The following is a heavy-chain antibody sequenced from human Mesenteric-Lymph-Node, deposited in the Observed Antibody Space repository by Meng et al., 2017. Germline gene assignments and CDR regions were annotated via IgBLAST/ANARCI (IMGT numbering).Heavy chain of an antibody. Sequence: QAELHQSGPGLVKPSQPLSLTCAVFGASVSSNNVAYNWIRQSPSRGLEWLGRTYYRSKYYNDYALSVKSRITINPDTSKNQFSLQLNSVTPEDTAIYYCARDWGDVRGGFDFWGQGTLVTVSS. CDR3: ARDWGDVRGGFDF. D-gene: IGHD3-10*02. CDR2: TYYRSKYYN. J-gene: IGHJ4*02. V-gene: IGHV6-1*01. CDR1: GASVSSNNVA.